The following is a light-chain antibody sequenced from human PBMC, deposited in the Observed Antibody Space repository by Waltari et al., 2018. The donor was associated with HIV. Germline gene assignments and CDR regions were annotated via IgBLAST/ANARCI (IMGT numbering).Light chain of an antibody. V-gene: IGLV2-23*01. CDR2: EGI. J-gene: IGLJ3*02. CDR1: SSDVGRYTL. CDR3: CSYAGSSNWV. Sequence: QSALTQPAPVSGSPGQSITISSTGSSSDVGRYTLVSWYQQHPGKAPKLMIYEGIKRPSGVSNRFTGSKSGNTASLTISGLQAEDEADYYCCSYAGSSNWVFGGGTKLTVL.